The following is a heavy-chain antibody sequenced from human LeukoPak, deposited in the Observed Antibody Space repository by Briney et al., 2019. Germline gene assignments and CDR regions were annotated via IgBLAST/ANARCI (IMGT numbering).Heavy chain of an antibody. CDR3: ARDGSGYEIDY. Sequence: GGSLRLSCAASGFTFSSFGMSWVRQAPGKGLEWVAVIWYDGTNKYYADSVMGRFTISRDNSKNTLYLQINSLRAEDTAVYYCARDGSGYEIDYWGQGTLVTVSS. CDR2: IWYDGTNK. CDR1: GFTFSSFG. V-gene: IGHV3-33*01. J-gene: IGHJ4*02. D-gene: IGHD5-12*01.